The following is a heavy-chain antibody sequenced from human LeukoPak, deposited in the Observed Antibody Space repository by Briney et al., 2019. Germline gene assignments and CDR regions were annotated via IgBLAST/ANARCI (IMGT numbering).Heavy chain of an antibody. J-gene: IGHJ5*02. Sequence: PGGSLRLSCAASGFTFSSYEMNWVRQALGKGLEWVSYISSSSSTIYYADSVKGRFTISRDNAKNSLYLQMNSLRAEDTAVYYCASYEATIIWFDPWGQGTLVTVSS. V-gene: IGHV3-48*03. CDR1: GFTFSSYE. D-gene: IGHD5-12*01. CDR2: ISSSSSTI. CDR3: ASYEATIIWFDP.